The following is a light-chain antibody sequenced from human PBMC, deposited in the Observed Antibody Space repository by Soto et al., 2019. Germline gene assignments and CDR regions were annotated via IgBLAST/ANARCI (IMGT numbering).Light chain of an antibody. J-gene: IGLJ2*01. CDR1: SSDVGGYNY. Sequence: QSALTQPASVSGSPGQSITISCTGTSSDVGGYNYVSWYQQHPGKAPKLMIYDVSNRPSGVSNRFSGSKSGNTASLTISGLQAEDETDYYCRSYTPGSTLVFGGGTKLTAL. CDR2: DVS. V-gene: IGLV2-14*01. CDR3: RSYTPGSTLV.